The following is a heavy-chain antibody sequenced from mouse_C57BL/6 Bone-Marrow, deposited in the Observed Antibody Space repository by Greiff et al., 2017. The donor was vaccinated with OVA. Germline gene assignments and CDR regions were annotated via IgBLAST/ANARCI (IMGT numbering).Heavy chain of an antibody. D-gene: IGHD1-1*01. V-gene: IGHV2-6*01. Sequence: QVKLKQSGPGLVAPSQSLSITCTVSGFSLTSYGVDWVSQSPGKGIEWMGVIWGVASTNYTSALTSRLSISKDKSKSQVFLKMNSLQTDDTARYYGASGHYYGSSYVAYWGQGTLVTVSA. J-gene: IGHJ3*01. CDR3: ASGHYYGSSYVAY. CDR2: IWGVAST. CDR1: GFSLTSYG.